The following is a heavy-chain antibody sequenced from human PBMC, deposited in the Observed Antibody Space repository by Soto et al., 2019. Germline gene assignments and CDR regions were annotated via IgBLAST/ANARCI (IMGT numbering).Heavy chain of an antibody. Sequence: PGGSLRLSCAASGFTVSSNYMSWVRQAPGKGLEWVSVIYSGGSTYYADSVKGRFTISRDTSKSTLYLQMTSLRPEDTAVYYCASGAAFYYDTSRYWGQGTLVTVS. V-gene: IGHV3-53*05. CDR3: ASGAAFYYDTSRY. CDR1: GFTVSSNY. J-gene: IGHJ4*02. D-gene: IGHD3-22*01. CDR2: IYSGGST.